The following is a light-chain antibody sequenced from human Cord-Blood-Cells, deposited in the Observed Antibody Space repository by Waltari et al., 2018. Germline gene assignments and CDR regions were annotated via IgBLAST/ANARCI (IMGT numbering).Light chain of an antibody. CDR2: AAS. V-gene: IGKV1-39*01. Sequence: DIKMTQSPSSLSASVGDRVTIPCRASQSISSYLNWYQQKPGKAPKLLIYAASSLQSGVPSRFSGSGSGTDFTLTISSLQPEDFATYYCQQSYSTPPGTFGQGTKVEIK. CDR1: QSISSY. CDR3: QQSYSTPPGT. J-gene: IGKJ1*01.